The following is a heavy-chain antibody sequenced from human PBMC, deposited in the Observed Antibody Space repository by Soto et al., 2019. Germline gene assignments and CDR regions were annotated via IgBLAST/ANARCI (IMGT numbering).Heavy chain of an antibody. D-gene: IGHD5-12*01. Sequence: SVKVSCKASGGTFSSYTISWVRQAPGQGLEWMGRIIPILGIANYAQKFQGRVTITADKSTSTAYMELSSLRSEDTAVYYCAREGRYSGYDLFFDPWGQGTLVTVPQ. CDR1: GGTFSSYT. J-gene: IGHJ5*02. CDR2: IIPILGIA. CDR3: AREGRYSGYDLFFDP. V-gene: IGHV1-69*04.